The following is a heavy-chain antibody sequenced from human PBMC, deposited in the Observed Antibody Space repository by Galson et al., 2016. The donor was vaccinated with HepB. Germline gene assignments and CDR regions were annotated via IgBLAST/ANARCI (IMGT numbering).Heavy chain of an antibody. CDR3: ARGHLELADY. D-gene: IGHD1-7*01. Sequence: SVKVSCKASGYTFIGYYMHWVRQAPGQGLEWMGWINPGSGDTNYAQKFQGRVTMTRDTSISTAYMELSSLRSDDTAVFYCARGHLELADYWGQGTLVTVSS. CDR1: GYTFIGYY. V-gene: IGHV1-2*02. CDR2: INPGSGDT. J-gene: IGHJ4*02.